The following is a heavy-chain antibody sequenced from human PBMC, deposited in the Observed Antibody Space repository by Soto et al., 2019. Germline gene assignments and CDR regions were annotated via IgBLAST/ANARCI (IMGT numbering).Heavy chain of an antibody. CDR2: TLSSGGT. CDR3: AKGFSSGLYVDS. CDR1: GDSVSSDADY. D-gene: IGHD6-19*01. Sequence: PSETLSLTCSVSGDSVSSDADYGALIRQPPGKTLEWVGMTLSSGGTSRNPSLRSRLSMSVDTARNQFSMRLTSVTAADTGVYFCAKGFSSGLYVDSWGRGTQVTVSS. J-gene: IGHJ4*02. V-gene: IGHV4-61*08.